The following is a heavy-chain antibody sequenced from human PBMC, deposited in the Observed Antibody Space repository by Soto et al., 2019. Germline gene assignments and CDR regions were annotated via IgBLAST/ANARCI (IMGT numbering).Heavy chain of an antibody. V-gene: IGHV4-30-4*01. CDR3: AREPTQIYYYYGMDV. CDR2: IYYSGST. CDR1: GGSISSGDYY. Sequence: TSETLSLTCTVSGGSISSGDYYWSWIRQPPGKGLEWIGYIYYSGSTYYNPSLKSRVTISVDTSKNQFSLKLSSVTAADTAVYYCAREPTQIYYYYGMDVWGQGTTVTVSS. J-gene: IGHJ6*02.